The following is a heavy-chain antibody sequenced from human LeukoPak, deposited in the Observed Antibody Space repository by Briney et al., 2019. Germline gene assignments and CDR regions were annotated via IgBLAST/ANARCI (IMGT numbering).Heavy chain of an antibody. CDR1: GGSFSGYY. Sequence: PPETLSLTCAVYGGSFSGYYWSWIRQPPGKGLEWIGEINHSGSTNYNPSLKSRVTMSVDTSKNQFSLKLSSVTAADTAVYYCARGSRDGFNDDYYYGMDVWGQGTTVTVSS. CDR2: INHSGST. V-gene: IGHV4-34*01. D-gene: IGHD5-24*01. J-gene: IGHJ6*02. CDR3: ARGSRDGFNDDYYYGMDV.